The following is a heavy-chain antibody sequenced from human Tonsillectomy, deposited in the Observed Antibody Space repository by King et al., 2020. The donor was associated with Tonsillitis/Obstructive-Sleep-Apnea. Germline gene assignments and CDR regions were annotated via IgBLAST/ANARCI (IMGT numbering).Heavy chain of an antibody. Sequence: QLQESGPGLVKPSQTLSLTFTVSVGSISSGGYYWSWIRQHPGKGLECIVYIYYSGSTYYNPSLKSRVTISVDTSKNQFSLNLSSVTAADTAVYYCARARYYGSGRRRYYYYMDVWGKGTTVTVSS. CDR3: ARARYYGSGRRRYYYYMDV. V-gene: IGHV4-31*03. D-gene: IGHD3-10*01. J-gene: IGHJ6*03. CDR2: IYYSGST. CDR1: VGSISSGGYY.